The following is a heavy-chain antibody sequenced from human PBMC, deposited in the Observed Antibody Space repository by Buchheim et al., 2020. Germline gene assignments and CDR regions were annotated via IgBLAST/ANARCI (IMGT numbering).Heavy chain of an antibody. CDR1: GFTFSSYG. CDR3: AKDSMEWLFGWYFDL. D-gene: IGHD3-3*01. CDR2: ISYDGSNK. V-gene: IGHV3-30*18. Sequence: QVQLVESGGGVVQPGRSLRLSCAASGFTFSSYGMHWVRQAPGKGLEWVAVISYDGSNKYYADSVKGRFTISRDNSQNTLYLQMNSLRAEDTAVYYCAKDSMEWLFGWYFDLWGRGTL. J-gene: IGHJ2*01.